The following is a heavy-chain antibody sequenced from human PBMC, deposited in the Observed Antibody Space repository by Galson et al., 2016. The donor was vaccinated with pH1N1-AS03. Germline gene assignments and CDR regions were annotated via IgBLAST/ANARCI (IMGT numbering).Heavy chain of an antibody. CDR1: GFTFSSYA. CDR2: MSYDGSNK. Sequence: SLRLSCAASGFTFSSYAMHWVRQAPGKGLEWVAVMSYDGSNKYYADSVKGRFTISRDNSKNTLYLQMNSLRAEDTAVYYCARGGVCSSTSCFAQHFDYWGQGTLVTVSS. V-gene: IGHV3-30*04. D-gene: IGHD2-2*01. CDR3: ARGGVCSSTSCFAQHFDY. J-gene: IGHJ4*02.